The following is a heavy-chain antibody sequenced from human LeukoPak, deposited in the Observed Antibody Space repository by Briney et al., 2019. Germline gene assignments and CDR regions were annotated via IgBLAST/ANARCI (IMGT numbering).Heavy chain of an antibody. CDR1: GGSISSGGYY. D-gene: IGHD6-13*01. V-gene: IGHV4-31*03. CDR3: ARGRIHRGIAAAGRQLVN. CDR2: IYYSGST. Sequence: PSETLSLTCTVSGGSISSGGYYWSWIRQHPGKGLEWIGYIYYSGSTYYNPSLKSRVTISVDTSKNQFSLKLSSVTAADMAVYYCARGRIHRGIAAAGRQLVNWGQGTLVTVSS. J-gene: IGHJ4*02.